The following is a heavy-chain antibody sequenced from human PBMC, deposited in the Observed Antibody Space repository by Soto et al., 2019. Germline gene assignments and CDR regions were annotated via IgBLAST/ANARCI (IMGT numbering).Heavy chain of an antibody. D-gene: IGHD1-26*01. Sequence: QVQLVEFGGGVVQPGRSLGLSCAGSGFTFSSYGMHWVRQAPGKGVEWVAVISYDGSNKYYADSVKGRFTMSRDNSKNTLYQQMNSLRAEDTDVYYCANEEGGGLPDYWGQGTLVTVSS. CDR3: ANEEGGGLPDY. CDR1: GFTFSSYG. CDR2: ISYDGSNK. J-gene: IGHJ4*02. V-gene: IGHV3-30*18.